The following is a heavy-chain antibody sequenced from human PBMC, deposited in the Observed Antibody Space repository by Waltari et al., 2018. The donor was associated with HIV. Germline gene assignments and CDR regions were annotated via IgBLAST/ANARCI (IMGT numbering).Heavy chain of an antibody. J-gene: IGHJ4*02. Sequence: QVYLVESGGGVVQPGGSLSLSCVASGFTFTSHGMHWVRQAPGKGLEWVAFIQYDESNKDYADSVKGRFTVSRDNSKNTLYLQMYSLRIEDTAVYYCVKGLAVADRDDYWGQGTLVTVSP. V-gene: IGHV3-30*02. CDR1: GFTFTSHG. CDR2: IQYDESNK. CDR3: VKGLAVADRDDY. D-gene: IGHD6-19*01.